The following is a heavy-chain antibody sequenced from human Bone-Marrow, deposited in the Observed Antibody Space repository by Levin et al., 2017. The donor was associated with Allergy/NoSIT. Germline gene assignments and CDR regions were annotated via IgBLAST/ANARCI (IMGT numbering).Heavy chain of an antibody. J-gene: IGHJ4*02. Sequence: PGGSLRLSCAASGFVFATYAMHWVRQVPGKGLEWVAGISYNGRNKYYADSVKGRFTISRDNSKNTLFLQMNSLRAEDTAVYYCAKDSSEDTVMVVIITAPDYWGQGTLVTVSS. CDR1: GFVFATYA. V-gene: IGHV3-30*18. CDR2: ISYNGRNK. D-gene: IGHD3-22*01. CDR3: AKDSSEDTVMVVIITAPDY.